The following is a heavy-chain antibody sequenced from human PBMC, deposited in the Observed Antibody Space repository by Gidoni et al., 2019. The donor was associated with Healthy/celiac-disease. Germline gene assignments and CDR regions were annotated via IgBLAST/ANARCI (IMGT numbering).Heavy chain of an antibody. Sequence: EVQLVESGGGLVQPGGYLRLSCAAAGFTFSSYSMNCVRQAPGKGLEWVSYSSSSSSTIYYADSVKGRFTFSRDNAKNSLYLQMNSLRAEDTAVYYCARDTANLFCPGQYFDYWGQGTLVTVSS. D-gene: IGHD2-21*01. CDR1: GFTFSSYS. CDR2: SSSSSSTI. V-gene: IGHV3-48*01. CDR3: ARDTANLFCPGQYFDY. J-gene: IGHJ4*02.